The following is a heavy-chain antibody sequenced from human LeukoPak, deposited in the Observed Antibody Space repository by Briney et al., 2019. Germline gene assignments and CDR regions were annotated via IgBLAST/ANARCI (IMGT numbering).Heavy chain of an antibody. V-gene: IGHV3-23*01. CDR2: ISDSGGRT. CDR3: ASIAARWYFDY. CDR1: GITLSNYG. D-gene: IGHD6-6*01. J-gene: IGHJ4*02. Sequence: GGSLRLSCAVSGITLSNYGMSWVRQAPGKGLEWVAGISDSGGRTNYADSVKGRFTISRDNSKNTLYLQMNSLRAVDTAVYYFASIAARWYFDYWGQGTLVTVSS.